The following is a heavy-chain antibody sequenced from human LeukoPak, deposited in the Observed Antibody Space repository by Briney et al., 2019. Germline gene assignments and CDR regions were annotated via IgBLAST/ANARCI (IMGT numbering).Heavy chain of an antibody. Sequence: ASVKVSCKASGYTFTGYYMHWVRQAPGQGLEWMGWINPNSGGTNYAQKFQGWVTMTRDTSISTAYMELSRLRSDDTAVYYCARGGIAAAAYYFDYWGQGTLVTVSS. V-gene: IGHV1-2*04. D-gene: IGHD6-13*01. J-gene: IGHJ4*02. CDR1: GYTFTGYY. CDR3: ARGGIAAAAYYFDY. CDR2: INPNSGGT.